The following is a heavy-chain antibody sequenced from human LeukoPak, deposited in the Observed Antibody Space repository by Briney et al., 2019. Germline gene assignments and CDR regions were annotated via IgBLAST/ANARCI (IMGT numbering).Heavy chain of an antibody. CDR2: ISYDGSNK. V-gene: IGHV3-30*03. J-gene: IGHJ4*02. CDR3: ARGSYYSDSSGPLR. CDR1: GFTFSSYG. D-gene: IGHD3-22*01. Sequence: GGPLRLSCAASGFTFSSYGMHWVRQAPGKGLEWVAVISYDGSNKYYADSVKGRFTISRDNSKNTLYLQMNSLRAEDTAVYYCARGSYYSDSSGPLRWGQGTLVTVSS.